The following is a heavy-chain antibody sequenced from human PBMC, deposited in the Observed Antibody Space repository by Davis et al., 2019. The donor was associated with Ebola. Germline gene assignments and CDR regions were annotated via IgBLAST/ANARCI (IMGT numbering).Heavy chain of an antibody. J-gene: IGHJ3*02. CDR2: ISYDGSNK. CDR3: ARDGDTAMVIYAFDI. CDR1: GFTFSSYA. Sequence: GESLKISCAASGFTFSSYAMHWVRQAPGKGLEWVAVISYDGSNKYYADSVKGRFTISRDNSKNTLYLQMNSLRAEDTAVYYCARDGDTAMVIYAFDIWGQGTMVTVSS. V-gene: IGHV3-30-3*01. D-gene: IGHD5-18*01.